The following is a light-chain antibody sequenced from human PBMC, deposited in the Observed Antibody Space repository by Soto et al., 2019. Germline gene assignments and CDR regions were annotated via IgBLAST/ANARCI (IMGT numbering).Light chain of an antibody. J-gene: IGLJ1*01. CDR3: AAWDDSLSGHNYV. V-gene: IGLV1-47*01. Sequence: QSALTPPPSASGSPRPRGPLSFSWSNSHIGSNYVYWYQQLPGTAPKLLIYRNNQRPSGVPDRFSGSKSGTSASLAISGLRSEDEADYYCAAWDDSLSGHNYVFGTGTKVTVL. CDR1: NSHIGSNY. CDR2: RNN.